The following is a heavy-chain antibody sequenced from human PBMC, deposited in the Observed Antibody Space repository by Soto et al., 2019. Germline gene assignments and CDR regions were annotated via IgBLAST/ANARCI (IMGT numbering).Heavy chain of an antibody. J-gene: IGHJ6*02. D-gene: IGHD3-3*01. Sequence: QVQLVESGGGVVQPGRSLRLSCAASGFTFSSYAMHWVRQAPGKGLEWVAVISYDGSNKNYADSVKGRFTISRDNSKKSVYLKMNLRRGENTALYLCARGKVFWVVYYYPYGMGVWAQGTPVPVPS. CDR1: GFTFSSYA. CDR2: ISYDGSNK. V-gene: IGHV3-30-3*01. CDR3: ARGKVFWVVYYYPYGMGV.